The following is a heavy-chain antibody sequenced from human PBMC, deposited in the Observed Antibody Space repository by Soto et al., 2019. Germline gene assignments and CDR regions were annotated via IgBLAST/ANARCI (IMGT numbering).Heavy chain of an antibody. CDR3: TRASGTHRYYFDY. D-gene: IGHD1-1*01. J-gene: IGHJ4*02. Sequence: PGGSLRLSCEASGFTFSSYVMNWVRQAPGKGLECVAVISYDGRNEYYADSVKGRFTISRDNSKNTLYLQMNSLRAEDTALFYCTRASGTHRYYFDYWGQGTLVTVSS. CDR1: GFTFSSYV. CDR2: ISYDGRNE. V-gene: IGHV3-30*04.